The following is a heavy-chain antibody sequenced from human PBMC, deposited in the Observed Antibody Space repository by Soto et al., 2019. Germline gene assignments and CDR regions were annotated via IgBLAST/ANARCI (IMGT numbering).Heavy chain of an antibody. Sequence: PGGSLRLSCAASGFTFDDYAMHWVRQAPGKGLEWVSGISWNSGSIGYADSVKGRFTISRDNAKNSLYLQMNSLRAEDTALYYCAKDLLWFGELPSGMDVWGQGTTVTVS. J-gene: IGHJ6*02. D-gene: IGHD3-10*01. CDR1: GFTFDDYA. CDR2: ISWNSGSI. V-gene: IGHV3-9*01. CDR3: AKDLLWFGELPSGMDV.